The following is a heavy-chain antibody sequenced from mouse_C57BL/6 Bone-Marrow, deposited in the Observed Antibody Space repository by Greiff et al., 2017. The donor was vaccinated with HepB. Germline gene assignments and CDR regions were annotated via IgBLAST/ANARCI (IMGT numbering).Heavy chain of an antibody. CDR3: ARHKENYYGSSYAMDY. V-gene: IGHV5-6*01. J-gene: IGHJ4*01. Sequence: VQGVESGGDLVKPGGSLKLSCAASGFTFSSYGMSWVRQTPDKRLEWVATISSGGSYTYYPDSVKGRFTISRDNAKNTLYLQMSSLKSEDTAMYYCARHKENYYGSSYAMDYWGQGTSVTVSS. D-gene: IGHD1-1*01. CDR2: ISSGGSYT. CDR1: GFTFSSYG.